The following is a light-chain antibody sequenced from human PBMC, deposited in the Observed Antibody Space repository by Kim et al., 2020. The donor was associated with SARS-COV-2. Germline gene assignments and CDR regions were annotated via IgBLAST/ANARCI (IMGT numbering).Light chain of an antibody. CDR2: RNN. Sequence: ELTQPPSASETPGQRVTISCSGSSANIGSNFIHWYQQLPGTAPTLLIYRNNQRPAGVPDRFSGSKSDTSASLAISGLRFDDEADYYCATWDDSLSGYVFGSGTKVTVL. CDR3: ATWDDSLSGYV. CDR1: SANIGSNF. J-gene: IGLJ1*01. V-gene: IGLV1-47*01.